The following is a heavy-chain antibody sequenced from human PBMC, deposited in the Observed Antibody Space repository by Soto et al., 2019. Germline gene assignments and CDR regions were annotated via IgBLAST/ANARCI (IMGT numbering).Heavy chain of an antibody. D-gene: IGHD7-27*01. J-gene: IGHJ3*02. CDR3: ARPPDGVTGDAFDI. CDR1: GFTFSSYA. Sequence: QVQLVESGGGVVQPGRSLRLSCAASGFTFSSYAMHWVRQAPGKGLEWAAVISYDGSNKYYADSVKGRFTISRDNSKNTLYLQMNSLRAEDTAVYYCARPPDGVTGDAFDIWGQGTMVTVSS. V-gene: IGHV3-30-3*01. CDR2: ISYDGSNK.